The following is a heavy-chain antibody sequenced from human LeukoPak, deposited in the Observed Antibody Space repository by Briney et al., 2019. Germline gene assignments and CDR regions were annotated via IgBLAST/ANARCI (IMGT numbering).Heavy chain of an antibody. V-gene: IGHV3-7*01. CDR1: GFTFSSYW. D-gene: IGHD1-26*01. J-gene: IGHJ3*02. Sequence: GGSLRLSCAASGFTFSSYWMSWVGQAPGTAREGVAIIKQDGSEKYYVDHVKGRFPIPRDTAKNSLYLQMNSLRAQATAVYYGARGSYSDAFDIWGQGTMVTVSS. CDR3: ARGSYSDAFDI. CDR2: IKQDGSEK.